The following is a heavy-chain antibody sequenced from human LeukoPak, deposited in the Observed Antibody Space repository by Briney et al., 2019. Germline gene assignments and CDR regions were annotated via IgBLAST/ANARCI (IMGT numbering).Heavy chain of an antibody. D-gene: IGHD5-18*01. CDR2: ISGSGGST. CDR1: GFTFSSYA. J-gene: IGHJ4*02. V-gene: IGHV3-23*01. CDR3: ANSGYSYESRDY. Sequence: GGSLRLSCAASGFTFSSYAMSWVRQAPGKGLEWVSAISGSGGSTYYADSVKGRFTISRDNSKNTLYLQMNSLRAEDTAVYYCANSGYSYESRDYWGQGTLVTVSS.